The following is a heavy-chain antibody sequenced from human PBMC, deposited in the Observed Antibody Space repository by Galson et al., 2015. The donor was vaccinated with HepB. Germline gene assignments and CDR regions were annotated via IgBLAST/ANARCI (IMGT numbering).Heavy chain of an antibody. CDR3: ARHQGYQLPHYYYYYMDV. V-gene: IGHV5-10-1*01. D-gene: IGHD2-2*01. CDR2: IDPSDSYT. CDR1: GYSFTSYW. Sequence: QSGAEVKKPGESLRISCQGSGYSFTSYWVSWVRQMPGKGLEWMGRIDPSDSYTNYSPSFQGHVTFSADKSLSTAYLQWSSLKASDTAMYYCARHQGYQLPHYYYYYMDVWGKGTTVTVSS. J-gene: IGHJ6*03.